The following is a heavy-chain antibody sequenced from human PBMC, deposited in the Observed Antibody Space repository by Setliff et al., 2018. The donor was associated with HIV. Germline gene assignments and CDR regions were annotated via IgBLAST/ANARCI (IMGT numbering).Heavy chain of an antibody. J-gene: IGHJ1*01. CDR3: ARDGSGWSQH. D-gene: IGHD6-19*01. V-gene: IGHV3-7*01. Sequence: GGSLRLSCTASGFTFSQSWMSWLRQAPGKGLEWVANISPNGNEKYSVDSVKGRFTTSRDNAKNSLYLQMNSLRLEDTAVYYCARDGSGWSQHWGQGTMVTVSS. CDR2: ISPNGNEK. CDR1: GFTFSQSW.